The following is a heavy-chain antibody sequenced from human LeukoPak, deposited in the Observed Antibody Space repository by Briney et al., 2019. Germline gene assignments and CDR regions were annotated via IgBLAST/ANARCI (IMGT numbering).Heavy chain of an antibody. CDR3: ANRGTKWLPPPTDAFDV. CDR1: GFSFSSHA. V-gene: IGHV3-23*01. D-gene: IGHD2-8*01. Sequence: GGSLRLSCAASGFSFSSHAMSWVRQAPGKGLQWVSTISSGGGTTYYGDSVKGRFTISRDNSKNTLYLQMNSLRADATAIYYCANRGTKWLPPPTDAFDVWGQGTMVTVSS. CDR2: ISSGGGTT. J-gene: IGHJ3*01.